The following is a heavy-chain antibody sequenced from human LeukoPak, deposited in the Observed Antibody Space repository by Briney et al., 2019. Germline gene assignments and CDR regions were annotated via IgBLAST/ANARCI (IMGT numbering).Heavy chain of an antibody. J-gene: IGHJ3*02. D-gene: IGHD5-18*01. V-gene: IGHV1-69*04. CDR1: GGTFSSYA. CDR2: IIPILGIA. CDR3: ASGDTAMVIGSAFDI. Sequence: GASVKVSCKASGGTFSSYAISWVRQAPGQGLEWMGRIIPILGIANYAQKFQGRVTITADKSTSTAYMELSSLRSEDTAVYYCASGDTAMVIGSAFDIWGQGTMVTVPS.